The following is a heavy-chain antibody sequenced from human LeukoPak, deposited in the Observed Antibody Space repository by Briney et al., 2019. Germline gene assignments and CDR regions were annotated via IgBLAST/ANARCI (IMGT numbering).Heavy chain of an antibody. V-gene: IGHV3-7*01. CDR3: ARDRRPTIYGGLDS. D-gene: IGHD4-17*01. Sequence: GGSLRLSCAASGFTFSDYYMSWIRQAPGKGLEWVANIKHDGSERFYVDSVKGRFTISRDNSENSLYLQMHSLRVEDTAMYFCARDRRPTIYGGLDSWGQGTVVTVSS. CDR1: GFTFSDYY. J-gene: IGHJ4*02. CDR2: IKHDGSER.